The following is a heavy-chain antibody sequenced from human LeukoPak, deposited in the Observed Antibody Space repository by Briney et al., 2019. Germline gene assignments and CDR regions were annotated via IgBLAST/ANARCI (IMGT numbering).Heavy chain of an antibody. CDR1: GFTFSSYA. Sequence: GGSLRLSCAASGFTFSSYAMSWVRQAPEKGLEWVSTISGSGGGTYYADSVKGRFTISRDDPKNTLYLQMNSLRAEDTAVYYCASGVNYFDYWGQGTLVTVSS. J-gene: IGHJ4*02. CDR2: ISGSGGGT. CDR3: ASGVNYFDY. V-gene: IGHV3-23*01. D-gene: IGHD3-3*01.